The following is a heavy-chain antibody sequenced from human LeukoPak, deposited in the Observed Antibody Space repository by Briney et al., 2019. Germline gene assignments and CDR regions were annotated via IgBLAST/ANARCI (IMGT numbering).Heavy chain of an antibody. V-gene: IGHV3-30*02. CDR2: IRYDGSNK. J-gene: IGHJ4*02. CDR1: GFTFSSYG. D-gene: IGHD6-6*01. Sequence: PGGSLRLSCAASGFTFSSYGMHWVRQAPGKGLEWVAFIRYDGSNKYYADSVKGRSTISRDNSKNTLYLQMNSLRAEDTAVYYCARQYSSSSEVDYWGQGTLVTVSS. CDR3: ARQYSSSSEVDY.